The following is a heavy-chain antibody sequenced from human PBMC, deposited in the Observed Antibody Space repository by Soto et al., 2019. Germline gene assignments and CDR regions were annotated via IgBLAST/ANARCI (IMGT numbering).Heavy chain of an antibody. CDR2: IKSKGGGETT. Sequence: EGQLVESGGGLDEPGGSLRLSCAASGFNYNIAWMNWVRQAPGKGLEWLGRIKSKGGGETTDYAAFVKGGFTISRDDSKKTLYLQMNSLESEDTAVYYCTHVIALPPNDAFDIWGQGTMVTVSS. V-gene: IGHV3-15*01. D-gene: IGHD6-13*01. CDR1: GFNYNIAW. J-gene: IGHJ3*02. CDR3: THVIALPPNDAFDI.